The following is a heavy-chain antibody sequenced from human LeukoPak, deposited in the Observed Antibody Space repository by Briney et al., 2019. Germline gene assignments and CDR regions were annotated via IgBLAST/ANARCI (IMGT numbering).Heavy chain of an antibody. J-gene: IGHJ4*02. D-gene: IGHD6-6*01. CDR3: ARGPTAYSSSSLYFDY. Sequence: PSETLSLTCTVSGGSISSSSYYWGWIRQPPGKGLEWIGSIYHSGSTYYNPSLKSRVTISVDTSKNQFSLKLSSVSAADTAVYYCARGPTAYSSSSLYFDYWGQGTLVTVSS. V-gene: IGHV4-39*07. CDR1: GGSISSSSYY. CDR2: IYHSGST.